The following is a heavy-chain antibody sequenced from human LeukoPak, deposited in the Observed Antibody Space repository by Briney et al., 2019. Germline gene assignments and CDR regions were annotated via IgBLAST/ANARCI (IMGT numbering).Heavy chain of an antibody. CDR2: IYTSGST. V-gene: IGHV4-4*07. Sequence: ASETLSLTCTVSGGSISSYYWSWLRQPAGKGLEWIGRIYTSGSTNYNPSLKSRVTMSVDTSKNQFSLKLSSVTAADTAVYYCARVANYGSGSYGPAYYYMDVWGKGTTVTISS. D-gene: IGHD3-10*01. J-gene: IGHJ6*03. CDR3: ARVANYGSGSYGPAYYYMDV. CDR1: GGSISSYY.